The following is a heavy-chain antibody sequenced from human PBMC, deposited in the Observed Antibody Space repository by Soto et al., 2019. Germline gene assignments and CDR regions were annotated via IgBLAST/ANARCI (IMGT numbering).Heavy chain of an antibody. CDR2: ISDGGDLT. Sequence: GSLRLSCAASGFAFSRPPMSWVRQAPERGLEWVSGISDGGDLTYNADSVKGRFTISRDNSKNILFLQMNSLRAEDTALYYCARRAFGSSRSFDLWGQGTMVTVSS. V-gene: IGHV3-23*01. D-gene: IGHD6-6*01. CDR3: ARRAFGSSRSFDL. J-gene: IGHJ3*01. CDR1: GFAFSRPP.